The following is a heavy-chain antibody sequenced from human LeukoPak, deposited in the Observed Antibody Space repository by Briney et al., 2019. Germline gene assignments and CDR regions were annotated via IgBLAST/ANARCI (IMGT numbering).Heavy chain of an antibody. CDR2: ISGSGKFP. V-gene: IGHV3-23*01. Sequence: PGGSLRLSCAASGFTFSSYAMTWVRLAPGKGLEWVSVISGSGKFPSYADSVKGRFTISRDNAKNTLYLQMNSLEAEDTAMYYCAKIANFYDSSGFYGWGQGTLVTVSS. CDR1: GFTFSSYA. J-gene: IGHJ4*02. D-gene: IGHD3-22*01. CDR3: AKIANFYDSSGFYG.